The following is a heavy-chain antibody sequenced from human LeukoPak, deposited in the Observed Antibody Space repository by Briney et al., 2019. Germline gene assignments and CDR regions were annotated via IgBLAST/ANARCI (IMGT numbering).Heavy chain of an antibody. CDR3: AKDPWGSYRIRVA. CDR1: GFSFSSYA. D-gene: IGHD3-16*02. V-gene: IGHV3-23*01. J-gene: IGHJ5*02. CDR2: ISDSGGNT. Sequence: SGGSLRLSCAASGFSFSSYAMSWVRQAPWERLQWVSGISDSGGNTYYADSVKGRFTISRDNSKNTLYLQMNSLRAEDTAVYYCAKDPWGSYRIRVAWGQGTLVTVSS.